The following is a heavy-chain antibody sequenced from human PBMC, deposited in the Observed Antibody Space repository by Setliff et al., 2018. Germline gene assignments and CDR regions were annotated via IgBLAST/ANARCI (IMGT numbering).Heavy chain of an antibody. D-gene: IGHD3-16*01. CDR2: IYHSGST. J-gene: IGHJ4*02. Sequence: PSETLSLTCAVSGGSISSGGYSWSWIRQPPGKGLEWIGYIYHSGSTYYNPSLKSRVTISVDTSKNQFSLKLSSVTAADTAVYYCARAFGLQYYFDYWGQGTLVTVSS. CDR3: ARAFGLQYYFDY. V-gene: IGHV4-30-2*01. CDR1: GGSISSGGYS.